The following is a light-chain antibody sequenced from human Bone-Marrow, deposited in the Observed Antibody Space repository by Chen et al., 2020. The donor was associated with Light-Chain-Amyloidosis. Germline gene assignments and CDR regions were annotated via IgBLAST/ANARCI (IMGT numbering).Light chain of an antibody. CDR1: QNIDTY. CDR3: QEFKSHDMCN. V-gene: IGKV1-5*03. Sequence: DIQLTQSPSSVSASVGDRVTITCRASQNIDTYLAWYQHKPGKAPKLLIYQASSLESGVPLRFSGSGSGTEFTLTISSLQPDDFATYFCQEFKSHDMCNFGQGTKLEIK. CDR2: QAS. J-gene: IGKJ2*04.